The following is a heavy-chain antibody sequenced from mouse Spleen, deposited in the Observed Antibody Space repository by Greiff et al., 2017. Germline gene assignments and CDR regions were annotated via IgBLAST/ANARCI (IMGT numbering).Heavy chain of an antibody. CDR3: AREGHYYGSSGGFFAY. J-gene: IGHJ3*01. V-gene: IGHV5-16*01. CDR2: INYDASGT. Sequence: EVQLVESGGGLVQPGSSMKLSCTASGFTFTDYYMAWVRQVPEKGLEWVANINYDASGTSYLDTLTGRFIFTRDNAKNILYLQMSSLKSEDTATYYCAREGHYYGSSGGFFAYWGQGTLVTVSA. CDR1: GFTFTDYY. D-gene: IGHD1-1*01.